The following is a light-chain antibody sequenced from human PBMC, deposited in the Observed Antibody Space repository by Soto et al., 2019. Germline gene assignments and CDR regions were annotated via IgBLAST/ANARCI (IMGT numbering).Light chain of an antibody. CDR3: QQRANWPPLT. CDR2: DTF. J-gene: IGKJ4*01. Sequence: EIVLTQSPATLSLSPGERATLSCRASRSISSFLAWYQQKPGQAPRLLIYDTFNRATGIPARFSGSGSGTDFTLTISGLEPEDFAVYYCQQRANWPPLTFGGGTKVES. CDR1: RSISSF. V-gene: IGKV3-11*01.